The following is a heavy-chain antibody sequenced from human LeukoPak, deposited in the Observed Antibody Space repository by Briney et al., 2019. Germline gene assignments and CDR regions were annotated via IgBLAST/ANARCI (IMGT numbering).Heavy chain of an antibody. J-gene: IGHJ4*02. CDR1: GYTLTELS. V-gene: IGHV1-24*01. D-gene: IGHD6-19*01. Sequence: GASVKVSCKVSGYTLTELSMHWVRQAPGKGLEWMGGFDPEDGETIYAQEFQGRVTMTEDTSTDTAYMELSSLRSEDTAVYYCATVRYSSGWYSFDYWGQGTLVTVSS. CDR2: FDPEDGET. CDR3: ATVRYSSGWYSFDY.